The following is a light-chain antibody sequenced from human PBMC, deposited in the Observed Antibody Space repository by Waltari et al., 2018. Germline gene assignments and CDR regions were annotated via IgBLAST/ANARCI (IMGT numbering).Light chain of an antibody. CDR1: QSISKY. V-gene: IGKV3-20*01. CDR3: QKYGSLPAT. CDR2: DAS. Sequence: EIMLTQSPGTLSLSPGERATLSCRASQSISKYLARYQHKPGQPPRLLIYDASSRATGIPDRFSGSGSGTDFSLTISRLEPEDFAVYYCQKYGSLPATFGQGTKVEIK. J-gene: IGKJ1*01.